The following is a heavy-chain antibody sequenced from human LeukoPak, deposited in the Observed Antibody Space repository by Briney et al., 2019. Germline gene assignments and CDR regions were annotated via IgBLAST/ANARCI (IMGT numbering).Heavy chain of an antibody. Sequence: GGSLRLSCAAYGFTFSSYSMNWDRQAPGKGLEWVSSISSSSSYIYYADSVKGRFTISRDNAKNSLYLQMNSLRAEDTAVYYCARDQRYCSSTSCHHFDYWGQGTLVTVSS. CDR3: ARDQRYCSSTSCHHFDY. J-gene: IGHJ4*02. V-gene: IGHV3-21*01. D-gene: IGHD2-2*01. CDR1: GFTFSSYS. CDR2: ISSSSSYI.